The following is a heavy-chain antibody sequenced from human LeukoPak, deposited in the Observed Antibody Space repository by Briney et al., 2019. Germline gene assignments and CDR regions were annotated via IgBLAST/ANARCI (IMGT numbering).Heavy chain of an antibody. V-gene: IGHV3-15*01. CDR1: GFTFSNAW. J-gene: IGHJ4*02. CDR3: AKAESYDILTGLDY. D-gene: IGHD3-9*01. CDR2: IKSKTDGGTT. Sequence: GGSLRLSCAASGFTFSNAWMSWVRQAPGKGLEWVGRIKSKTDGGTTDYAAPVKGRFTISRDDSKNTLYLQMNSLKTEDTAVYYCAKAESYDILTGLDYWGQGTLVTVSS.